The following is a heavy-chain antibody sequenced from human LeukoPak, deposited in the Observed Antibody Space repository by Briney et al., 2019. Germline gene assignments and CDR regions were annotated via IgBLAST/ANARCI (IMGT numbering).Heavy chain of an antibody. CDR1: GFTFNIFG. J-gene: IGHJ4*02. V-gene: IGHV3-21*01. CDR2: ISSDATNI. Sequence: GGSLRLSCAASGFTFNIFGMNWVRQAPGKGLEWVSSISSDATNIYYADSVKGRFTISRDNTKNSLFLEMNSLRAEDTAVYYCARDGSGSGDCCGQGTLVTVSS. CDR3: ARDGSGSGDC. D-gene: IGHD2-15*01.